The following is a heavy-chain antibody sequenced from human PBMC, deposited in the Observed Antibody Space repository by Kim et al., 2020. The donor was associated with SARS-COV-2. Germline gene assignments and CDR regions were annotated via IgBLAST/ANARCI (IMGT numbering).Heavy chain of an antibody. V-gene: IGHV7-4-1*02. CDR2: INTNTGNP. D-gene: IGHD6-13*01. CDR3: ARDPGYSSSWSPAPVDY. Sequence: ASVKVSCKASGYTFTSYAMNWVRQAPGQGLEWMGWINTNTGNPTYAQGFTGRFVFSLDTSVSTAYLQISSLKAEDTAVYYCARDPGYSSSWSPAPVDYWGQGTLVTVSS. J-gene: IGHJ4*02. CDR1: GYTFTSYA.